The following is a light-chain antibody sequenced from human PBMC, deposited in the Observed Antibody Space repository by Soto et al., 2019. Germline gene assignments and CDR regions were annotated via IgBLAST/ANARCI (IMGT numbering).Light chain of an antibody. CDR1: QSIGTY. J-gene: IGKJ2*01. V-gene: IGKV3-11*01. CDR3: QQRSNWPPT. Sequence: EIVLTQSPATLSLSPGERATLFCRASQSIGTYLAWYQQKSGQDPRLLIYDASNRATGIPARFSGGGSGTDFTLTVSSLEPEDFAVYYCQQRSNWPPTFGQGTKLEI. CDR2: DAS.